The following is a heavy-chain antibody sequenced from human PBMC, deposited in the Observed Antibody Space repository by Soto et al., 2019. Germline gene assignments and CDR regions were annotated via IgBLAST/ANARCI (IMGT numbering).Heavy chain of an antibody. CDR1: GGSISSGGYY. Sequence: SPTLSLTCPVSGGSISSGGYYWSWIRQHPGKGLEWIGYIYYSGSTYYNPSLKSRVTISVDTSKNQFSLKLSSVTAADTAVYYCARVLIRGYYDSSGYPEKIDYWGQGTLVTVSS. D-gene: IGHD3-22*01. J-gene: IGHJ4*02. CDR3: ARVLIRGYYDSSGYPEKIDY. V-gene: IGHV4-31*02. CDR2: IYYSGST.